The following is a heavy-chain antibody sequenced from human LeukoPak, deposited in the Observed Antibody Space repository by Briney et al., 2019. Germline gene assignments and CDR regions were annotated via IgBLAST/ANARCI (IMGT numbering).Heavy chain of an antibody. J-gene: IGHJ4*02. D-gene: IGHD5-18*01. CDR1: GFIFSNAW. V-gene: IGHV3-15*01. Sequence: GGSLRLSCVGSGFIFSNAWMSWVRQAPGKGLEWVGRIKTETDGGTTGYAAPVKGRFTISRDDSKNTLYLQMNSLQTEDTAVYYCTTPQLWLRGALGYWGQGNLVTVTS. CDR2: IKTETDGGTT. CDR3: TTPQLWLRGALGY.